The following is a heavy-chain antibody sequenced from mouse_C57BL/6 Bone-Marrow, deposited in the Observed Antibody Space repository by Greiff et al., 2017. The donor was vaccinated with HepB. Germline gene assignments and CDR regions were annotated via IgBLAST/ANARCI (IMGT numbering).Heavy chain of an antibody. CDR2: IRNKANGYTT. CDR3: ARSLITTVVVHWYFDV. J-gene: IGHJ1*03. Sequence: EVNVVESGGGLVQPGGSLSLSCAASGFTFTDYYMSWVRQPPGKALEWLGFIRNKANGYTTEYSASVKGRLTISRDTSQSILYLQMNALRAEDSATYYCARSLITTVVVHWYFDVWGTGTTVTVSS. D-gene: IGHD1-1*01. V-gene: IGHV7-3*01. CDR1: GFTFTDYY.